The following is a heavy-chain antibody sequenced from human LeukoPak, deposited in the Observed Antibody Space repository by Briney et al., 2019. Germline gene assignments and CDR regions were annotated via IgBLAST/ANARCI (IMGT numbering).Heavy chain of an antibody. CDR3: ARGNPPRYCSGGSCNATTIDY. D-gene: IGHD2-15*01. Sequence: SETLSLTCAVYGGSFSGYYWSRIRQPPGKGLEWIGEINHSGSTNYNPSLKSRVTISVDTSKNQFSLKLSSVTAADTAVYYCARGNPPRYCSGGSCNATTIDYWGQGTLVTVSS. CDR2: INHSGST. J-gene: IGHJ4*02. V-gene: IGHV4-34*01. CDR1: GGSFSGYY.